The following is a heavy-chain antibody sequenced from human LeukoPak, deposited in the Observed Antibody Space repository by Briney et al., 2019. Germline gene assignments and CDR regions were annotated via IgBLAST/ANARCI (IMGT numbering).Heavy chain of an antibody. V-gene: IGHV1-69*13. Sequence: SVKVSCKASGGTFSSYAISWVRQAPGQGLEWMGGIIPIFGTANYAQKFQGRVTITADESTSTIYMELSSLRSGDTAVYYCARHSGYHSTMYLDYWGQGTLVTVSS. D-gene: IGHD3-22*01. CDR3: ARHSGYHSTMYLDY. J-gene: IGHJ4*02. CDR1: GGTFSSYA. CDR2: IIPIFGTA.